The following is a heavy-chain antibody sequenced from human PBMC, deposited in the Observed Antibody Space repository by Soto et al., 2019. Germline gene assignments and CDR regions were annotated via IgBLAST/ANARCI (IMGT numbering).Heavy chain of an antibody. J-gene: IGHJ4*02. Sequence: SETLSLTCAVSGGSISSGGYFWSWIRQPPGKGLEWIGYIYHSGSTYYNPSLKSRVTISVDTSKNQFSLKLNSMTAADTAVYYCARHNYGSGSTYFDYWGQGTLVTVSS. CDR1: GGSISSGGYF. CDR3: ARHNYGSGSTYFDY. D-gene: IGHD3-10*01. CDR2: IYHSGST. V-gene: IGHV4-30-2*01.